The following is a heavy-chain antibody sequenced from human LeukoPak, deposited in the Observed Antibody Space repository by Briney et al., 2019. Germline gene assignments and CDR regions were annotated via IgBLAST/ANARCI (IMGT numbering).Heavy chain of an antibody. CDR2: IKQDGSEK. J-gene: IGHJ5*02. CDR3: AKLGVVVPAAENWFDP. CDR1: GFTFSSYW. Sequence: GGSLRLSCAASGFTFSSYWMNWVRQAPGKGLEWVANIKQDGSEKYYVDSVKGRFTVSRDNAKNSLYLQMNSLRAEDTAVYYCAKLGVVVPAAENWFDPWGQGTLVTVSS. D-gene: IGHD2-2*01. V-gene: IGHV3-7*01.